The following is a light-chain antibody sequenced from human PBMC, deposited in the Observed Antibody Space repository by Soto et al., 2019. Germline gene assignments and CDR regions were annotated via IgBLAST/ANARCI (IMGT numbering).Light chain of an antibody. CDR2: KAS. CDR3: XXXXXYSMYT. J-gene: IGKJ2*01. V-gene: IGKV1-5*03. Sequence: DIQMTQSXSTLSASVGDTVTITCXASQSIXSXXAWYQQKPGKVPKILVYKASSLESGVPSRFSGSGYGTEFTLTIXSLXPDXXXTXXXXXXXXYSMYTFGQGTKLEIK. CDR1: QSIXSX.